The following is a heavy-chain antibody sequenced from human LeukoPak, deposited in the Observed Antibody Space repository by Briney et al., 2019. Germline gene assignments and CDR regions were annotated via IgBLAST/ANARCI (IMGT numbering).Heavy chain of an antibody. CDR1: GFTFSETW. D-gene: IGHD2-15*01. Sequence: SGGSLRLSCAASGFTFSETWMNWVRQVPGKGLEWVGNIEPDGSEKYYLDSVEGRFTLSRDNVKNSLYLQMNSLRGEDTAVYYCIVVVVAWGQGTLVTVSS. V-gene: IGHV3-7*01. CDR2: IEPDGSEK. J-gene: IGHJ5*02. CDR3: IVVVVA.